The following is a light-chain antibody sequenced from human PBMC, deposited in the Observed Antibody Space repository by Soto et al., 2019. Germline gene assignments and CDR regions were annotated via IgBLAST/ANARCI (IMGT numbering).Light chain of an antibody. J-gene: IGKJ4*01. CDR1: QSVSSSY. V-gene: IGKV3-20*01. Sequence: EIVLTQSPGTLSLSPGERATLSCRTSQSVSSSYLAWYQQKPGQAPRLLIYGASSRATGIPVRFSGSGSGTDFTLTISRLEPEDFAVFYCQLYGSSPLTFGGGTKVEI. CDR2: GAS. CDR3: QLYGSSPLT.